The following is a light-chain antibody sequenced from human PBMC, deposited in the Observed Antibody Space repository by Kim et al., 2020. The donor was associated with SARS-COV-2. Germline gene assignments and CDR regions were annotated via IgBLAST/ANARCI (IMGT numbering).Light chain of an antibody. J-gene: IGKJ4*01. Sequence: DIQLTQSPTFLSASVGDRVTITCRASQGISNYLAWYQERPGKAPNLLVYATSTLQSGVPSRFSGSGSGTEYILTISSLQPEDFATYDCQQVKSDPLTFGGGTKLEI. CDR2: ATS. CDR3: QQVKSDPLT. CDR1: QGISNY. V-gene: IGKV1-9*01.